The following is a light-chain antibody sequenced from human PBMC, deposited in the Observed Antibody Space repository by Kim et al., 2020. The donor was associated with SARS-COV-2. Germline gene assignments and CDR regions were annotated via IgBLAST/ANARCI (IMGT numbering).Light chain of an antibody. Sequence: KTVTISCTRSSGSIASNYVQWYQQRPGSSPTTVIYEDNQRPSGVPDRFSGSIDSSSNSASLTISGLKTEDEADYYCQSYDSSNYVVFGGGTKVTVL. CDR3: QSYDSSNYVV. CDR1: SGSIASNY. CDR2: EDN. J-gene: IGLJ2*01. V-gene: IGLV6-57*01.